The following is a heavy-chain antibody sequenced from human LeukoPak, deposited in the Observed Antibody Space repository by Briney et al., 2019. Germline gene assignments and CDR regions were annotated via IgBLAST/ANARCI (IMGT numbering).Heavy chain of an antibody. D-gene: IGHD1-26*01. CDR2: ISSSSSYI. Sequence: GGSLRLSCAASGFTFSSYSMNWVRQAPGKGLEWVSSISSSSSYIYYADSVKGRFTISRDNAKNSLYLQMNSLRAEDTAVYYCARDNTVIVGATTYFDYWGQGTLVTVSS. CDR1: GFTFSSYS. V-gene: IGHV3-21*01. CDR3: ARDNTVIVGATTYFDY. J-gene: IGHJ4*02.